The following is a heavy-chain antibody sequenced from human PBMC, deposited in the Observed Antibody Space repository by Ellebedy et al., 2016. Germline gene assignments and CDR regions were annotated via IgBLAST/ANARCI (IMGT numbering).Heavy chain of an antibody. CDR2: IWYDGSNK. CDR1: GFTFSSYG. D-gene: IGHD3-22*01. CDR3: AREITTGRYYYGMDV. V-gene: IGHV3-33*01. J-gene: IGHJ6*02. Sequence: GESLKISXAASGFTFSSYGMHWVRQAPGKGLEWVAVIWYDGSNKYYADSVKGRFTISRDNSKNTLYLQMNSLRAEDTAVYYCAREITTGRYYYGMDVWGQGTTVTVSS.